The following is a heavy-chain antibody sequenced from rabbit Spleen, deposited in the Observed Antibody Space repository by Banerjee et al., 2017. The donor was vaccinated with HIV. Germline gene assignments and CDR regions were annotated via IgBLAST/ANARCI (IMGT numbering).Heavy chain of an antibody. D-gene: IGHD2-1*01. V-gene: IGHV1S40*01. J-gene: IGHJ4*01. CDR2: IGTGNGKK. CDR3: ARERRVAIDMALNL. CDR1: GFSFSSNYY. Sequence: QSLEESGGGLVQPEGSLTLTCKASGFSFSSNYYMYWVRQVPGKGLEWIAYIGTGNGKKLYATWAKGRFTISKTSSTTVTLQMTSLTAADTATYFCARERRVAIDMALNLWGQGTLVTVS.